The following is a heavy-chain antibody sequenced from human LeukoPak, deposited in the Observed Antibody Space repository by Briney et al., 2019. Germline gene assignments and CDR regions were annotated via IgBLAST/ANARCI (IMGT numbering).Heavy chain of an antibody. Sequence: PGGSLRLSCAASGFTFSSYEMNWVRQAPGKGLEWVSYISSSGSTIYYADSVKGRFTIPRDNAKNSLYLQMNSLRAEDTAVYYCARGLSGGDERGYYYYGMDVWGQGTTVTVSS. CDR2: ISSSGSTI. J-gene: IGHJ6*02. D-gene: IGHD3-16*01. CDR3: ARGLSGGDERGYYYYGMDV. CDR1: GFTFSSYE. V-gene: IGHV3-48*03.